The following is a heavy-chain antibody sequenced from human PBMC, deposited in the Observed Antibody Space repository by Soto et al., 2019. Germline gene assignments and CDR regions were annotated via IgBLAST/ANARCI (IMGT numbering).Heavy chain of an antibody. CDR2: ISNSSSTI. CDR3: ARHPERIAEIGWFDP. Sequence: GGSLRLSCAASGFTFSSYSMNWVRQAPGKGLEWVSYISNSSSTIYYADSVKGRFTISRDNAKNSLYLQMNSLRAEDTAVYYCARHPERIAEIGWFDPWGQGTLVIVSS. J-gene: IGHJ5*02. D-gene: IGHD6-13*01. V-gene: IGHV3-48*01. CDR1: GFTFSSYS.